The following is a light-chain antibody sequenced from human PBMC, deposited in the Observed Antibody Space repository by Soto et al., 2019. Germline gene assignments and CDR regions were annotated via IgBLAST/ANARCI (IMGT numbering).Light chain of an antibody. Sequence: QSVLTQPPSVSGAPGQRVTISCTGSSSNIGGGYDVHWYQQLPGTAPKLLIYGNSNRPSGVPDRFSGSKSGTSASLAITGLQAEDEADYYCQSYDSSLVVFGGGTKLTVL. J-gene: IGLJ2*01. CDR3: QSYDSSLVV. CDR1: SSNIGGGYD. V-gene: IGLV1-40*01. CDR2: GNS.